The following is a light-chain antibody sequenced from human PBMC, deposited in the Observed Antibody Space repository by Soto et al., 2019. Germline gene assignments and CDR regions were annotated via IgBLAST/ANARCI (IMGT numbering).Light chain of an antibody. V-gene: IGKV3D-20*02. J-gene: IGKJ4*01. CDR1: QSVSSSH. Sequence: PGERATLSCRASQSVSSSHLAWYQQKPGQAPRLLIYGTSSRATGIPARFSGSGSGTDFTLTISSLEPEDFAVYYCQQRSNWPLTFGGGTKVDIK. CDR2: GTS. CDR3: QQRSNWPLT.